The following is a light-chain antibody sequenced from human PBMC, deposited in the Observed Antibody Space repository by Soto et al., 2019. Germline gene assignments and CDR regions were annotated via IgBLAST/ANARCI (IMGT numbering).Light chain of an antibody. CDR2: DMS. CDR1: QDITYY. CDR3: QQYDTRPPST. Sequence: DIRLTQYPSSLSASVGDRVTITFQASQDITYYLNWYQQKPGKAPKLLIYDMSNLATGVQSRFSGSGSGTHFTLTISSLQPEDVATYCCQQYDTRPPSTFGQGTRLDIK. J-gene: IGKJ5*01. V-gene: IGKV1-33*01.